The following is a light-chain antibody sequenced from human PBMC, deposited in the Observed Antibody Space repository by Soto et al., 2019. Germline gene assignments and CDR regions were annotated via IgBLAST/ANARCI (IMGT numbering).Light chain of an antibody. V-gene: IGKV1-5*03. J-gene: IGKJ1*01. CDR2: KAS. CDR1: QSISSW. CDR3: QQYNSYWT. Sequence: DIQMTQSPSTLSASVGDRATITCRASQSISSWLAWYQQKPGKAPKLLIYKASSLQSGVPSRFSGSGSGTEFTITIRSLQPDDFSTYYCQQYNSYWTFGQGTKVEIK.